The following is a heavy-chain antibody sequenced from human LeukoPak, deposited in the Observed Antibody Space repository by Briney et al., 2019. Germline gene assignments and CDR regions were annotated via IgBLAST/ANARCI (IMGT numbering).Heavy chain of an antibody. J-gene: IGHJ5*02. Sequence: SETLSLTCTVSGGSISSSSYYWGWIRQPPGKGVEWIGSIYYSGSTYYNPSLKSRVTISVDTSKNQFSLKLSSVTAADTAVYYCAKGAGGFSYYNWFDPWGQGTLVTVSS. CDR1: GGSISSSSYY. V-gene: IGHV4-39*07. CDR2: IYYSGST. D-gene: IGHD5-18*01. CDR3: AKGAGGFSYYNWFDP.